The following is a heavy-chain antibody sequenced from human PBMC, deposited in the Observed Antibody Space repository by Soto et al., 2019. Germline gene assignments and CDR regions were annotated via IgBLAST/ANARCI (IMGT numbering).Heavy chain of an antibody. CDR3: ARGVAAAGTGDPYYYYYGMDV. CDR1: GFTFSSYD. J-gene: IGHJ6*02. CDR2: IGTAGDT. Sequence: PGGSLRLSCAASGFTFSSYDMHWVRQATGKGLEWVSAIGTAGDTYYPGSVKGRFTISRENAKNSLYLQMNSLRAGDTAVYYCARGVAAAGTGDPYYYYYGMDVWGQGTTVTVSS. D-gene: IGHD6-13*01. V-gene: IGHV3-13*01.